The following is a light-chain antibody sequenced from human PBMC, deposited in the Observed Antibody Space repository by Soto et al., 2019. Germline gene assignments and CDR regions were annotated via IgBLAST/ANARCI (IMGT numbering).Light chain of an antibody. CDR1: QSVSSY. V-gene: IGKV3-11*01. CDR3: QQRSNWPPWT. J-gene: IGKJ1*01. Sequence: EIVLTQSPATLSLSPGERATLSCRASQSVSSYLAWYQQKPGQAPRLLIYDASTRATGIPARFSGSGSGTDFTLTIRSLEPEDFAVYYCQQRSNWPPWTFGQGTKVEVK. CDR2: DAS.